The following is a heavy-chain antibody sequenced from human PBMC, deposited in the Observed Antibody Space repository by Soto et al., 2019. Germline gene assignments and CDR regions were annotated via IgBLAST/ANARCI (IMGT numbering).Heavy chain of an antibody. Sequence: PGGSLRLACAASGFTFSSYSMNWVRQAPGKGLEWVSSISSSSSYIYYADSVKGRFTISRDNAKNSLYLQMNSLRAEDPDVYYSARDRPTVSFDYWGQGTLVTVSS. J-gene: IGHJ4*02. V-gene: IGHV3-21*01. CDR3: ARDRPTVSFDY. D-gene: IGHD4-4*01. CDR2: ISSSSSYI. CDR1: GFTFSSYS.